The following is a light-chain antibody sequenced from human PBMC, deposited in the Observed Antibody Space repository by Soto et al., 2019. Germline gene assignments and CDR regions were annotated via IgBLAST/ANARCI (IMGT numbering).Light chain of an antibody. CDR1: SSNIGSNY. V-gene: IGLV1-47*01. CDR3: AAWDDSLSGLYV. J-gene: IGLJ1*01. Sequence: QSVLTQPPSWTGTPGQRVTISCSGRSSNIGSNYVYWYQQLPGTAPKLLIYRNNQRPSRVPDRFSGSKSGTSASLAISGLRSEDEADYYCAAWDDSLSGLYVFGTGTKVTVL. CDR2: RNN.